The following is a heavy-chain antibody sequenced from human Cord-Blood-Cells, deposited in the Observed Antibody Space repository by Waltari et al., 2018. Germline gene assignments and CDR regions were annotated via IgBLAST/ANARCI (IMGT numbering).Heavy chain of an antibody. CDR1: GGSFSGYY. CDR3: ARPWGSSWYAFDI. D-gene: IGHD6-13*01. J-gene: IGHJ3*02. CDR2: INHSGST. V-gene: IGHV4-34*01. Sequence: QVQLQQWGAGLLKPSETLSLTCAVYGGSFSGYYWSWFRQPPGKGLEWIGEINHSGSTNDNPSLKSRVTISVDTSKNQFSLKLSSVTAADTAVYYCARPWGSSWYAFDIWGQGTMVTVSS.